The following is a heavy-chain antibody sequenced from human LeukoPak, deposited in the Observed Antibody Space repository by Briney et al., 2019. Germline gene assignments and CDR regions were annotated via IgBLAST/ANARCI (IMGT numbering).Heavy chain of an antibody. V-gene: IGHV4-39*01. CDR1: GGSISSSSYY. CDR3: ARLRLLSGYDYPDY. J-gene: IGHJ4*02. CDR2: IYYSGIT. D-gene: IGHD5-12*01. Sequence: SSETLSLTCTVSGGSISSSSYYWGWIRQPPGKGLEWIGSIYYSGITYYNPSLKSRVTISVDTSKNQFSLKRSSATAADTAVYYCARLRLLSGYDYPDYWGQGTLVTVSS.